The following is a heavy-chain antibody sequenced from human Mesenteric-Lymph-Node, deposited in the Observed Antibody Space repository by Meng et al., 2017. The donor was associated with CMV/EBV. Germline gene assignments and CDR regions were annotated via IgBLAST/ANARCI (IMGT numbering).Heavy chain of an antibody. J-gene: IGHJ4*02. Sequence: GGSLRLSCAASGFTFDDYTMHWVRQAPGKGLEWVSLISWDGGSTYYADSVKGRFTISRDNSKNSLYLQMNSLRTEDTAFYYCAKADSHIHMGVYYIHYWGQGTLVTVSS. V-gene: IGHV3-43*01. CDR2: ISWDGGST. D-gene: IGHD3-10*02. CDR3: AKADSHIHMGVYYIHY. CDR1: GFTFDDYT.